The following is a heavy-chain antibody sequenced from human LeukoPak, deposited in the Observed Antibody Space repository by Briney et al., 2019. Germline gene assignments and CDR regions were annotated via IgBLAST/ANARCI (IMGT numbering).Heavy chain of an antibody. CDR2: IFYSGST. D-gene: IGHD3-22*01. V-gene: IGHV4-39*01. CDR1: GGSISRSDYY. Sequence: SETLSLTCTVSGGSISRSDYYWGWIRQPPGKGLEWIGSIFYSGSTYYNASLKSRVTISVDTSKNQFSLKMTSVTAADTAVYYCARHYYDSSGPHYKYGMDVWGQGTTVTVSS. J-gene: IGHJ6*02. CDR3: ARHYYDSSGPHYKYGMDV.